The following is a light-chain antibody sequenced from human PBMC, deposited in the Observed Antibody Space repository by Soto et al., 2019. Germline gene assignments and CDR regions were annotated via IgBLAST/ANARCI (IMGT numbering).Light chain of an antibody. J-gene: IGKJ4*01. V-gene: IGKV1-33*01. CDR2: DAS. CDR1: QDIGNF. Sequence: DIQMTQSLPTLSASVGDRVTITCQASQDIGNFLSWYQQKPGKVPKLLIFDASNLETGVPSRFSGSGSGTDSTFTISSLQPEDIATYYCQQYDNLPLTFGGGTKVDIK. CDR3: QQYDNLPLT.